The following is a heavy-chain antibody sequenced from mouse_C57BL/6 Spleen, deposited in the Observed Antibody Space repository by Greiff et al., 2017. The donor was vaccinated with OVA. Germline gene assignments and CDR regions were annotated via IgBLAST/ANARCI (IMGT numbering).Heavy chain of an antibody. Sequence: QVQLQQPGAELVRPGTSVKLSCKASGYTFTSYWMHWVKQRPGQGLEWIGVIDPSDSYTNYNQKFKGKATLTVDTSSSTAYMQLSSLTSEDSAVYYCAYGYDVPYYAMDYWGQGTSVTVSS. J-gene: IGHJ4*01. CDR3: AYGYDVPYYAMDY. CDR1: GYTFTSYW. D-gene: IGHD2-2*01. CDR2: IDPSDSYT. V-gene: IGHV1-59*01.